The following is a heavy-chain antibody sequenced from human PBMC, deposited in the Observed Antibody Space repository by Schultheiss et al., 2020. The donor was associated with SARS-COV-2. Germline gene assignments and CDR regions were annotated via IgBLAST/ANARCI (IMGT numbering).Heavy chain of an antibody. D-gene: IGHD3-10*01. Sequence: SETLSLTCTVSGGSISSGDYYWSWIRQPPGKGLEWIGYIYYSGSTYYNPSLKSRVTISVDRSKNQFSLKLSSVTAADTAVYYCARDSRGSQFDYWGQGTLVTVSS. J-gene: IGHJ4*02. V-gene: IGHV4-30-4*01. CDR2: IYYSGST. CDR3: ARDSRGSQFDY. CDR1: GGSISSGDYY.